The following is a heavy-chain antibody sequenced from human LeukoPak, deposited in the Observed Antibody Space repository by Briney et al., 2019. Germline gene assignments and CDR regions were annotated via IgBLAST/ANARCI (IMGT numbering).Heavy chain of an antibody. Sequence: GGALRLSCAASGFSFSNSWMSWVRQAPERGLEWVANIKADGSQKDYVDSLKGRFTISRGNAKNTLYLQMNSLRAEDTAVYYCAKCSSTSCYYYYYMDVWGKGTTVTISS. CDR1: GFSFSNSW. CDR3: AKCSSTSCYYYYYMDV. CDR2: IKADGSQK. V-gene: IGHV3-7*01. J-gene: IGHJ6*03. D-gene: IGHD2-2*01.